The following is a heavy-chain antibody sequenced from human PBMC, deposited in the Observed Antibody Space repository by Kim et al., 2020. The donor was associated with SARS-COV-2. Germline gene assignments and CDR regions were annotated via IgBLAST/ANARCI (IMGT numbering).Heavy chain of an antibody. CDR2: IYYSGST. CDR3: ARSLDYYGSGSYPGV. D-gene: IGHD3-10*01. CDR1: GGSISSYY. Sequence: SETLSLTCTVSGGSISSYYWSWIRQPPGKGLEWIGYIYYSGSTNYNPSLKSRVTISVDTSKNQFSLKLSSVTAADTAVYYCARSLDYYGSGSYPGVWGQG. V-gene: IGHV4-59*08. J-gene: IGHJ1*01.